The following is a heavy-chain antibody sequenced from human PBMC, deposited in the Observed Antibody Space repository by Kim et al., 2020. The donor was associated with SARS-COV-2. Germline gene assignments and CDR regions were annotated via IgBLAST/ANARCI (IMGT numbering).Heavy chain of an antibody. CDR3: ARDAYYYDSSGLDY. Sequence: GGSLRLSCAASGFTFSSYGMHWVRQAPGKGLEWVAVIWYDGSNKYYAYSVKGRFTISRDNSKNTLYLQMNSLRAEDTAVYYCARDAYYYDSSGLDYWGQGTLVTVSS. CDR2: IWYDGSNK. V-gene: IGHV3-33*01. D-gene: IGHD3-22*01. CDR1: GFTFSSYG. J-gene: IGHJ4*02.